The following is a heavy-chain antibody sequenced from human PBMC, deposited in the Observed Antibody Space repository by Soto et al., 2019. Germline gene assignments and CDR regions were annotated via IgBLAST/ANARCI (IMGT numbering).Heavy chain of an antibody. V-gene: IGHV4-59*08. CDR3: ARHPGYYDILTGYTTYYFDY. J-gene: IGHJ4*02. Sequence: QVQLQESGPGLVKPSETLSLTCTVSGGSIGTYYWSWIRQPPGKGLEWIGYIYYRGNTDYNPSLKSRVTITLATPKNQFYLKLSSVTAADTAVYYCARHPGYYDILTGYTTYYFDYWGQGILVTVSS. D-gene: IGHD3-9*01. CDR2: IYYRGNT. CDR1: GGSIGTYY.